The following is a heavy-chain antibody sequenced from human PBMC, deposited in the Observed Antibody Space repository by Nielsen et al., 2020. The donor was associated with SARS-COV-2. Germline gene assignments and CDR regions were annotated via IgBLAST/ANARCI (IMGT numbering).Heavy chain of an antibody. J-gene: IGHJ4*02. Sequence: GSSLNISCKGSGYSFTSYWITWVRQMPGKGLEWMGMNDPSDSYTNYSPSFQGHVTISADKSISTAYLQWSSLKASDTAIYYCARHSRTVTDGGFCFEYWGQGTLVTVSS. D-gene: IGHD4-17*01. CDR3: ARHSRTVTDGGFCFEY. CDR1: GYSFTSYW. CDR2: NDPSDSYT. V-gene: IGHV5-10-1*01.